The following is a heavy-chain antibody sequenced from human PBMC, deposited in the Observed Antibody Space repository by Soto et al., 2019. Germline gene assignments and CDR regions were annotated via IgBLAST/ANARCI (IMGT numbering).Heavy chain of an antibody. D-gene: IGHD3-22*01. CDR3: ARDGDSSGYVDY. J-gene: IGHJ4*02. CDR2: ISSSSSYI. V-gene: IGHV3-21*01. CDR1: GFTLSSYS. Sequence: GVSLRLSCAASGFTLSSYSMNWVRQAPGKGLEWVSSISSSSSYIYYADSVKGRFTISRDNAKNSLYLQMNSLRAEDTAVYYCARDGDSSGYVDYWGQGTLVTVSS.